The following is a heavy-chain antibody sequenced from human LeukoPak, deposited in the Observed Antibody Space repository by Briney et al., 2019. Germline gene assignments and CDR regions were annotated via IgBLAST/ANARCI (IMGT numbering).Heavy chain of an antibody. CDR2: IKQDGSEK. Sequence: PGGSLRLSCAASGFTFSRNWMSWVRQAPGKGLEWVANIKQDGSEKYYVDSVKGRFTISRDNAKNSLYLQMNSLRAEDTAVYYCASYYGDYDAFDIWGQGTMVSVSS. D-gene: IGHD4-17*01. CDR3: ASYYGDYDAFDI. V-gene: IGHV3-7*01. CDR1: GFTFSRNW. J-gene: IGHJ3*02.